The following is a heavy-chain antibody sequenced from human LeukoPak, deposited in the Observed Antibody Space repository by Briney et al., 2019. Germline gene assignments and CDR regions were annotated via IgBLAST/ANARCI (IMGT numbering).Heavy chain of an antibody. CDR2: ITLSGGST. Sequence: GGSLRLSCAASGFTFSYYDMSWVRQAPGKGLEWVAPITLSGGSTFYADSVKGLFTISRDNSKNTLYLQMNSLSAEDTAVYYCAKRGNPAVGHHYLDVWGKGTTVSVSS. CDR3: AKRGNPAVGHHYLDV. D-gene: IGHD2-2*01. J-gene: IGHJ6*03. V-gene: IGHV3-23*01. CDR1: GFTFSYYD.